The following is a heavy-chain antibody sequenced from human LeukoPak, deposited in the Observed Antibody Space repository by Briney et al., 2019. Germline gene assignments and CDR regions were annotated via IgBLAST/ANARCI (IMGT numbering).Heavy chain of an antibody. V-gene: IGHV3-23*01. CDR2: ISGSGGNT. CDR1: GFTFSSYG. Sequence: GGSLRLSCAASGFTFSSYGMSWVRQAPGKGLEWVSSISGSGGNTYYADPMKGRFTTPSATYENTLLMHMNSLRAEDTAVYYCAKALEGHHFDYWVEGTLVTVSS. J-gene: IGHJ4*02. CDR3: AKALEGHHFDY.